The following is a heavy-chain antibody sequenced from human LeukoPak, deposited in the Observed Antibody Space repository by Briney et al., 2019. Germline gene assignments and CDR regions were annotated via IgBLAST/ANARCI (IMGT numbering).Heavy chain of an antibody. V-gene: IGHV4-39*01. CDR1: CASLSSSSYY. Sequence: PSETLSLTCTVSCASLSSSSYYWAWIRQPPGKGLEWIGSIYYSGSTYYNPSLKSRVTMSIDTSKNQLSLKLSSVTAADTAVYYCSRHRTWNDDPLDYWGQGTLVSVSS. D-gene: IGHD1-1*01. CDR2: IYYSGST. CDR3: SRHRTWNDDPLDY. J-gene: IGHJ4*02.